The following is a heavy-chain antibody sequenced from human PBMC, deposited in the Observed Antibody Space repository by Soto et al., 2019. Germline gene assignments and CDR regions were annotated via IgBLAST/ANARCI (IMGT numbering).Heavy chain of an antibody. CDR2: IIPIFGTA. J-gene: IGHJ6*02. CDR3: ARDPVITMVRGVITDYYYYGMDV. D-gene: IGHD3-10*01. V-gene: IGHV1-69*13. Sequence: SVKVSCKASGGTFSSYAISWVRRAPGQGLEWMGGIIPIFGTANYAQKFQGRVTITADESTSTAYMELSSLRSEDTAVYYCARDPVITMVRGVITDYYYYGMDVWGQGTTV. CDR1: GGTFSSYA.